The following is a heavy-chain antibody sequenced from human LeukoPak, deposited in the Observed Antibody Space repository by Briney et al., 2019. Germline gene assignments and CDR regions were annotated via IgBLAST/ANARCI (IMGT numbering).Heavy chain of an antibody. CDR1: GYTFTGYY. J-gene: IGHJ1*01. V-gene: IGHV1-69*10. CDR2: IIPILGIA. D-gene: IGHD2-2*01. Sequence: SVKVSCKASGYTFTGYYMHWVRQAPGQGLEWMGWIIPILGIANYAQKFQGRVTITADKSTSTAYMELSSLRSEDTAVYYCARDPDIVVVPAATRYFQHWGQGTLVTVSS. CDR3: ARDPDIVVVPAATRYFQH.